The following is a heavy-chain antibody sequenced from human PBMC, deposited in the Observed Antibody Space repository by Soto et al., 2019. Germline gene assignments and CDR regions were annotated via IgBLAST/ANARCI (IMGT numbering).Heavy chain of an antibody. V-gene: IGHV2-5*02. Sequence: QITLKESGPPLVKPTQTLTLTCTFSGFSLTTTGVGVGWIRQPPGKALEWLALIYWDDDRRQSPSLKSRLTIHRDTSKNQVVLTLTNMDPVDTATYYCVHSFYDLSGPFLFDYWGQGTLVTVSS. D-gene: IGHD3-22*01. CDR2: IYWDDDR. J-gene: IGHJ4*02. CDR3: VHSFYDLSGPFLFDY. CDR1: GFSLTTTGVG.